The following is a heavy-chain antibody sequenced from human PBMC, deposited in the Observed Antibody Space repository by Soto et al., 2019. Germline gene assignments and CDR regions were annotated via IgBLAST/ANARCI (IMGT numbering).Heavy chain of an antibody. CDR1: GFTFSDAW. CDR3: ATGTGRSEFDY. J-gene: IGHJ4*02. V-gene: IGHV3-15*01. Sequence: GGSLRLSCAASGFTFSDAWMSWVRQAPGKGLEWVGRIMTKAHGGTTDYAAPVQGRFTVSRDDSKNTLFLQMNSLQTEDTAVYYGATGTGRSEFDYWGQGTLVPVPS. D-gene: IGHD3-3*01. CDR2: IMTKAHGGTT.